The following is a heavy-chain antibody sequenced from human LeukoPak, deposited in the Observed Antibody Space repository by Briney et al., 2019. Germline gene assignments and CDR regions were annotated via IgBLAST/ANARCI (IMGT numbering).Heavy chain of an antibody. J-gene: IGHJ3*02. V-gene: IGHV4-39*01. CDR2: VYYTGSA. Sequence: PSETLSLTCTVSGGSISSTSYHWAWIRQPPGKGLEWIATVYYTGSAYYNPSLKSRVTISVDTSKNQFSLKLSSVTAADTAVYYCANNSSDFDAFDIWGQGTMVTVSP. CDR3: ANNSSDFDAFDI. D-gene: IGHD6-19*01. CDR1: GGSISSTSYH.